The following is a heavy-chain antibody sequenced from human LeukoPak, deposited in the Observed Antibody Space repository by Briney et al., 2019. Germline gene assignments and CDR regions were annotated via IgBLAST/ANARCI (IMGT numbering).Heavy chain of an antibody. CDR2: ISDSGGST. CDR1: GFTFNSYA. V-gene: IGHV3-23*01. Sequence: PGGSRRLSCAASGFTFNSYAMSWVRKAPGKGLEWVSAISDSGGSTYYTDSVKGRFTISRDNSKNTLYLQMNSLRAEDTAVYYCARGRQIFHYWGQGTLVTVSS. CDR3: ARGRQIFHY. J-gene: IGHJ4*02.